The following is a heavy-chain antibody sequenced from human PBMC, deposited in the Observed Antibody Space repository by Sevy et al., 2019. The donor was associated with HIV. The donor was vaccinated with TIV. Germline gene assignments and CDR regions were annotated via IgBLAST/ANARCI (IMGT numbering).Heavy chain of an antibody. V-gene: IGHV4-34*01. D-gene: IGHD4-17*01. J-gene: IGHJ5*02. CDR2: INHSGST. CDR1: GGSFSGYY. CDR3: ARAVGYGEDWFDP. Sequence: SETLSLTCAVYGGSFSGYYWSWIRQPPGKGLEWIGEINHSGSTNSNPSLKSGVTISVNTSKNQFSLKLSSVTAADTAVYSCARAVGYGEDWFDPWGQGTLVTVSS.